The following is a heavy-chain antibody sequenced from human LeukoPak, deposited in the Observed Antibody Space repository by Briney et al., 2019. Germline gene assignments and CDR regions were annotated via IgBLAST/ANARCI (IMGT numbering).Heavy chain of an antibody. J-gene: IGHJ4*02. CDR3: ARALVVYAKGELGDY. CDR1: GYTFTGYY. CDR2: INPNSGGT. D-gene: IGHD2-8*02. Sequence: ASVKVSCKASGYTFTGYYMHWVRQAPAQGLEWMGWINPNSGGTNYAQKFQGRVTMTRDTSISTAYMELSRLRSDDTAVYYCARALVVYAKGELGDYWGQGTLVTVSS. V-gene: IGHV1-2*02.